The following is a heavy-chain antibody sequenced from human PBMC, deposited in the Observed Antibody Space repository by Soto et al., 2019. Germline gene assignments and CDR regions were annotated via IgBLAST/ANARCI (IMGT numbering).Heavy chain of an antibody. V-gene: IGHV3-23*01. Sequence: GGSLRLSCAASGFTFSSYAMSWVRQAPGKGLEWVSAISGSGGSTYYADSVKGRFTISRDNSKNTLYLQMNSLRAEDTAVYYCAKGLSGYSLYGMDVWGQGTTVTVSS. J-gene: IGHJ6*02. CDR3: AKGLSGYSLYGMDV. D-gene: IGHD3-3*01. CDR1: GFTFSSYA. CDR2: ISGSGGST.